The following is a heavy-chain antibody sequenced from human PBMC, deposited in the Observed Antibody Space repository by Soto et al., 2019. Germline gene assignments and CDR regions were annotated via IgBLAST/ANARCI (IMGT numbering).Heavy chain of an antibody. D-gene: IGHD3-16*01. V-gene: IGHV3-48*03. CDR2: IRSSGTSI. CDR1: GFTFSTYE. J-gene: IGHJ4*02. Sequence: GGSLRLSCAASGFTFSTYEMNWVRQAPGKGLERVSYIRSSGTSIYYAESVKDRFTISRDNAKNSLFLQMNSLRAEDTAVYYCAGGFGRGNTITSPFDYWGQGALVTVSS. CDR3: AGGFGRGNTITSPFDY.